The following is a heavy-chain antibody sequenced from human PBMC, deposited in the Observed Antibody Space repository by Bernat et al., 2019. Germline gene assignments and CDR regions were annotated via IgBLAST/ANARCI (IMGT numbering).Heavy chain of an antibody. Sequence: EVKLVESGGGLIQPGGSLRLSCAASGFTFSGDWMHWVRQVPGKGLVWVSRINGDGTITDYADYVKRRFTISRDNAKNEIYMQMNSLRVEDTAVYYCVRSVSGAAGFFDYWGPGSLVTVSS. V-gene: IGHV3-74*01. CDR1: GFTFSGDW. J-gene: IGHJ4*02. D-gene: IGHD5/OR15-5a*01. CDR3: VRSVSGAAGFFDY. CDR2: INGDGTIT.